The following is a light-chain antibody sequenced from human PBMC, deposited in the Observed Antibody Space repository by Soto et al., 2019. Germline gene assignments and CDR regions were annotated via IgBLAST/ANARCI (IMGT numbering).Light chain of an antibody. J-gene: IGLJ2*01. Sequence: QSALTQPASVSGSPGQSITISCTGTSSDVGGYNYVSWYQQHPGKVPKLMIYDVSNRPSGVSNRFSGSKSGNTASLTISGLQAEDEADYYCSSYTSSSTLVVFGGGTEVTVL. V-gene: IGLV2-14*01. CDR2: DVS. CDR1: SSDVGGYNY. CDR3: SSYTSSSTLVV.